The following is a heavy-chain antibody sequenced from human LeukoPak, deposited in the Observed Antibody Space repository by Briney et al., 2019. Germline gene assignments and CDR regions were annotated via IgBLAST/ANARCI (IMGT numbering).Heavy chain of an antibody. D-gene: IGHD3-22*01. Sequence: SEALSLTCTVSGGSISSTSYYWGWIRQPPGKGLEWIGSIYYSGSTYYNPSLKSRVTISVDTSRNQFSLKLSSVTAADTAVYYCARRGPMRQPNWFDPWGQGTLVTVSS. V-gene: IGHV4-39*01. CDR1: GGSISSTSYY. CDR3: ARRGPMRQPNWFDP. CDR2: IYYSGST. J-gene: IGHJ5*02.